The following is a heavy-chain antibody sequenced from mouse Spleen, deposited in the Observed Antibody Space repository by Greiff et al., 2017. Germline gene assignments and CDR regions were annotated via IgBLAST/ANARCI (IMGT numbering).Heavy chain of an antibody. J-gene: IGHJ1*03. D-gene: IGHD4-1*01. V-gene: IGHV1-55*01. CDR2: IYPGSGST. CDR1: GYTFTSYW. Sequence: VQLQQPGAELVMPGASVKLSCKASGYTFTSYWMHWVKQRPGQGLEWIGDIYPGSGSTNYNEKFKSKATLTVDTSSSTAYMQLSSLTSEDSAVYYCARPNWPHWYFDVWGTGTTVTVSS. CDR3: ARPNWPHWYFDV.